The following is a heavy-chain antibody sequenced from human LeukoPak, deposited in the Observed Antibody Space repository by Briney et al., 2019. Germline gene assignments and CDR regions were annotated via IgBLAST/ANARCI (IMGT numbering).Heavy chain of an antibody. V-gene: IGHV4-61*02. Sequence: SQTLSLTCTVSGGSTSSGSYYWSWIRQPAGKGLEWIGRIYTSGSTNYNPSLKSRVTISVDTSKNQFSLKLSSVTAADTAVYYCARDQDYYYYYYMDVWGKGTTVTVSS. CDR2: IYTSGST. CDR1: GGSTSSGSYY. CDR3: ARDQDYYYYYYMDV. J-gene: IGHJ6*03.